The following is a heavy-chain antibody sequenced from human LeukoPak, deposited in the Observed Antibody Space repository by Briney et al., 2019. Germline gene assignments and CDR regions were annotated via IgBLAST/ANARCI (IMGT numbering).Heavy chain of an antibody. Sequence: GGSLRLSCAASGFIFSSYSMNWVRQAPGKGLEWVSSISSTSGYIYYADSVKGRFTISRDNAKNSLYLQMNSLRAEDTAVYYCTRGEVDITMIVVVIYYFDYWGQGTLVTVSS. V-gene: IGHV3-21*01. J-gene: IGHJ4*02. CDR1: GFIFSSYS. CDR2: ISSTSGYI. D-gene: IGHD3-22*01. CDR3: TRGEVDITMIVVVIYYFDY.